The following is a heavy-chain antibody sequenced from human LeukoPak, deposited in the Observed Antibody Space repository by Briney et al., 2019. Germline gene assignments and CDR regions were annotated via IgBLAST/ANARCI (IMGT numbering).Heavy chain of an antibody. CDR2: INPKSGGT. CDR3: AGPPHIANTQYAFDI. J-gene: IGHJ3*02. V-gene: IGHV1-2*02. D-gene: IGHD1/OR15-1a*01. Sequence: ASVKVSCKASGYTFTGYYMHWVRPAPGQGLEWMGWINPKSGGTNFAQKFQGRVTMTRDTSISTAYMELSRLRSDDTAVYYCAGPPHIANTQYAFDIWGQGTMVTVSS. CDR1: GYTFTGYY.